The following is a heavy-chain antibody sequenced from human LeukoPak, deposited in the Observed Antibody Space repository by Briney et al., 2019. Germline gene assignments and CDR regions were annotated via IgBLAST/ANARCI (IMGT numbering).Heavy chain of an antibody. CDR3: ARADTLDAFDI. CDR1: GFTFSSYA. J-gene: IGHJ3*02. CDR2: ISYDGSNK. Sequence: GGSLRLSCAASGFTFSSYAMHWVRQAPGKGLEWVAVISYDGSNKYYADSVKGRFTIFRDNSKNTLYLQMNSLRAEDTAVYYCARADTLDAFDIWGQGTMVTVSS. D-gene: IGHD2-2*02. V-gene: IGHV3-30*04.